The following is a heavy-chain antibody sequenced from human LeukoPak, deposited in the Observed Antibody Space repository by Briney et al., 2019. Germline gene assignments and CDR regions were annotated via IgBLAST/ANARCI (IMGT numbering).Heavy chain of an antibody. J-gene: IGHJ4*02. D-gene: IGHD3-10*01. CDR3: ARGLIANYYGSGSYYRY. Sequence: SETLSLTCAVYGGSFSGYYWNWIRQPSGKGLEWIGEINHSGSTNYNPSLKSRVTISVDTSKNQFSLKLSSVTAADTAVYYCARGLIANYYGSGSYYRYWGQGTLVTVSS. CDR1: GGSFSGYY. V-gene: IGHV4-34*01. CDR2: INHSGST.